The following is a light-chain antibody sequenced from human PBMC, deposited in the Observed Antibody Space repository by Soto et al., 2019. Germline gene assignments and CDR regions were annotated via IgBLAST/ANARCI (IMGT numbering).Light chain of an antibody. CDR1: QSISSW. J-gene: IGKJ1*01. Sequence: DIQMTQSPSTVSASVGDRVTITGRASQSISSWLAWYQQKPGKAPKLLIYKASNLESGVPSRFSGSGSVTEFTLTITSLQPDDFAIYYCQQYYSYSATFGQGTKVEIK. CDR3: QQYYSYSAT. V-gene: IGKV1-5*03. CDR2: KAS.